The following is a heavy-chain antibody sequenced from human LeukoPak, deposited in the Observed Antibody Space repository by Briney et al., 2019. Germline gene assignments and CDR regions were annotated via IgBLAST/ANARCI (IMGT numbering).Heavy chain of an antibody. Sequence: SQTLSLTCTVSGGSISSGDYYWSWIRQPPGKGLEWIGYIYYSGSTYYNPSLESRVTISVDTSKNQFSLKLSSVTAADTAVYYCASYCGGDCYLGWGQGTLVTVSS. D-gene: IGHD2-21*02. CDR3: ASYCGGDCYLG. J-gene: IGHJ4*02. CDR2: IYYSGST. V-gene: IGHV4-30-4*01. CDR1: GGSISSGDYY.